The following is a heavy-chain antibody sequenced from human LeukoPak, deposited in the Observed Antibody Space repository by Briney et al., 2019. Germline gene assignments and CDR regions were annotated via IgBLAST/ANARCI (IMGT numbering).Heavy chain of an antibody. V-gene: IGHV4-34*01. J-gene: IGHJ4*02. CDR2: INHSGST. CDR3: ARACYDFWSGYFDY. Sequence: SETLSLTCAVYGGSFSGYYWSWIRQPPGKGLEWIGEINHSGSTNYNPPLKSRVTISVDTSQNQFSLKLSSVTAADTAVYYCARACYDFWSGYFDYWGQGTLVTVSS. D-gene: IGHD3-3*01. CDR1: GGSFSGYY.